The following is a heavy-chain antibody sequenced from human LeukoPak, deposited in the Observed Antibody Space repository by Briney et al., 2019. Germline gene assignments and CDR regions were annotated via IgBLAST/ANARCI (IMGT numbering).Heavy chain of an antibody. CDR3: ARGQVMITFGGVIVTDYYYMDV. J-gene: IGHJ6*03. V-gene: IGHV1-8*01. Sequence: ASVKVSCKASGYTFTSYGINWVRQATGQGLEWMGWMNPNSGNTGYAQKFQGRVTMTRNTSISTAYMELSSLRSEDTAVYYCARGQVMITFGGVIVTDYYYMDVWGKGTTVTVSS. CDR2: MNPNSGNT. CDR1: GYTFTSYG. D-gene: IGHD3-16*02.